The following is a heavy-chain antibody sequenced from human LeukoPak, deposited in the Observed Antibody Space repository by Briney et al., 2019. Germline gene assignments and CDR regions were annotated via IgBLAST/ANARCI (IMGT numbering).Heavy chain of an antibody. CDR3: ARGLRIAAVITDYYMDV. Sequence: ASVKVSCKASGGTFSSYAISWVRQAPGQGLEWMGGIIPIFGTANYAQKFQGRVTITTDESTSTAYMELSSLRSEDTAVYYCARGLRIAAVITDYYMDVRGKGTTVTVSS. J-gene: IGHJ6*03. V-gene: IGHV1-69*05. CDR2: IIPIFGTA. D-gene: IGHD6-6*01. CDR1: GGTFSSYA.